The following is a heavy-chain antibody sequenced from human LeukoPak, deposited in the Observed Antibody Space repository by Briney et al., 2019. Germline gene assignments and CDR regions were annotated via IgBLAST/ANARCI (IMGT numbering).Heavy chain of an antibody. CDR1: GFTFSSYA. D-gene: IGHD3-22*01. V-gene: IGHV3-23*01. Sequence: GGSLRLSCAASGFTFSSYAMSWVRQAPGKGLEWVSAISGGGGSTYYADSVKGRFTISRDNSKNTLYLQMNSLRAEDTAVYYCAKDPKGAQYYYDSSGYYRYWGRGTLVTVSS. CDR2: ISGGGGST. CDR3: AKDPKGAQYYYDSSGYYRY. J-gene: IGHJ4*02.